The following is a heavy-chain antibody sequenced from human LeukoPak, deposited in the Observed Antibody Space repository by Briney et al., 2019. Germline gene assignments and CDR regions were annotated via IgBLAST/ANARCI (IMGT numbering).Heavy chain of an antibody. J-gene: IGHJ4*02. CDR3: ARHIAVAGQRGFDY. CDR1: GGSINNYW. Sequence: SETLSLTCAVSGGSINNYWWSWVRQPAGKGLEWIGEIYHSGKTNYNVSLKSRVAMSVDKSKNQFSLKLTSVTAADTAFYFCARHIAVAGQRGFDYWGQGTLVTGSS. CDR2: IYHSGKT. D-gene: IGHD6-19*01. V-gene: IGHV4-4*02.